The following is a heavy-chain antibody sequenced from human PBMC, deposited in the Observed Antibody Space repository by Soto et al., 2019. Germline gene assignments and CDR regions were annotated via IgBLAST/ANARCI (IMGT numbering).Heavy chain of an antibody. CDR3: TRTPGFDY. V-gene: IGHV3-74*01. CDR2: INSDGSSA. Sequence: EVHLVESGGGLVQPGGSLRLSCAASGFTFSSYWMHWVRQGPGKGLVWVSRINSDGSSASYADSVKGRFTISIDNAKNTLYLQMSSLRAEDTAVYYCTRTPGFDYWGQGTLVTVSS. CDR1: GFTFSSYW. J-gene: IGHJ4*02.